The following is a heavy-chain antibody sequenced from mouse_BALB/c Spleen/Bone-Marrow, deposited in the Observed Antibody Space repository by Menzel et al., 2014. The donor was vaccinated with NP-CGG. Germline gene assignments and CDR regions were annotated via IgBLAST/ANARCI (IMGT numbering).Heavy chain of an antibody. D-gene: IGHD1-2*01. Sequence: VQLKQSGAELVKPGASVKLSCTASGFNIKDAYMHWVKQRPEQGLEWIGRIDPANGYSIYDPKFQGKATITADTTSNTAHLHLSSLTSEDTAVYYCALITTATFSYWYFDVWGAGTTVTVSS. CDR3: ALITTATFSYWYFDV. V-gene: IGHV14-3*02. J-gene: IGHJ1*01. CDR1: GFNIKDAY. CDR2: IDPANGYS.